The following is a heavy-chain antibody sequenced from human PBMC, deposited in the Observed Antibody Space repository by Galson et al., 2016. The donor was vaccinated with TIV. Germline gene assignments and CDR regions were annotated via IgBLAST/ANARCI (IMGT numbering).Heavy chain of an antibody. Sequence: SLRLSCAASGFTLSTYGMHWVRQAPGKGLEWVSYISSSSSYTNYADSVKGRFTISRDNAKNSLYLQMNSLRAEDTAVYYCASALDYGSNSVLWDLFDYWGQGSLVTVSS. CDR2: ISSSSSYT. CDR3: ASALDYGSNSVLWDLFDY. D-gene: IGHD4-23*01. V-gene: IGHV3-11*06. CDR1: GFTLSTYG. J-gene: IGHJ4*02.